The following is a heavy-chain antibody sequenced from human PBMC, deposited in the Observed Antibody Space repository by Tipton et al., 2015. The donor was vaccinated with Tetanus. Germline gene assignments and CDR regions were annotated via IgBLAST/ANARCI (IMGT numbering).Heavy chain of an antibody. CDR1: GFTFSSYA. J-gene: IGHJ6*02. V-gene: IGHV3-30-3*01. D-gene: IGHD6-19*01. Sequence: SLRLSCAASGFTFSSYAMHWVRQAPGKGLEWVAVISYDGSNKYYADSVKGRFTISRDNSKNTLYLQMNSLRAEDTAVYYCARGGQWLGLGNYYYYYGMGGWGQGTTVTVSS. CDR2: ISYDGSNK. CDR3: ARGGQWLGLGNYYYYYGMGG.